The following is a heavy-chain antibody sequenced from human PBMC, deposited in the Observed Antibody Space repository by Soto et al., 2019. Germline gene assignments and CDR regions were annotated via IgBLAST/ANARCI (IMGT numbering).Heavy chain of an antibody. CDR1: GYTFTSYG. CDR2: ISAYNGNT. CDR3: ARVQYSGYDRMGYFDC. D-gene: IGHD5-12*01. J-gene: IGHJ4*02. Sequence: QVQLVQSGAEVKKPGASVKVSCKASGYTFTSYGISWVRQAPGQGLEWMGWISAYNGNTNYAQKLQGRDTMTTDTSTSTAYMELRSLRSDDTAVYYWARVQYSGYDRMGYFDCWGQGTLVTVSS. V-gene: IGHV1-18*01.